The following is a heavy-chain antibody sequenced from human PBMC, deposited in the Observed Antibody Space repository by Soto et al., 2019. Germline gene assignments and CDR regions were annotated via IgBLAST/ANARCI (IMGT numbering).Heavy chain of an antibody. CDR2: INSDGSST. Sequence: RGSLRLSCAASGFTFSSYWMHWVRQAPGKGLVWVSRINSDGSSTSYADSVKGRFTISRDNAKNTLYLQMNSLRAEDTAVYYCATGPHLLYWLDPWDQGTLVTVSS. CDR3: ATGPHLLYWLDP. CDR1: GFTFSSYW. V-gene: IGHV3-74*01. J-gene: IGHJ5*02.